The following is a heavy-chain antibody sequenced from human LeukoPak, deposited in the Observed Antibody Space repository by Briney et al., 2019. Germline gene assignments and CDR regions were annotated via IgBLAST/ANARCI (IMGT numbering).Heavy chain of an antibody. CDR1: GDSISLSFYY. Sequence: SETLSLTCSVSGDSISLSFYYWGWIRQPPGKALEWIGSVYYSGTTSYNPSLKSRVTISVDTSKNQFSLKLSSVTAADTAVYYCAREALYCSGGSCHYYYYMDVWGKGTTVTVSS. J-gene: IGHJ6*03. CDR3: AREALYCSGGSCHYYYYMDV. V-gene: IGHV4-39*07. CDR2: VYYSGTT. D-gene: IGHD2-15*01.